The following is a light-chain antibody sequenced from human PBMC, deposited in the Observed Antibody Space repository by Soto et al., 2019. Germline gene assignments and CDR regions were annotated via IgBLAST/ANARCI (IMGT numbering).Light chain of an antibody. J-gene: IGKJ1*01. V-gene: IGKV3-20*01. CDR1: QRVSSGY. CDR3: QQYGSSPPSST. Sequence: VLTQSPGTLSLSPGERATLSCRASQRVSSGYLAWYQQKPGQAPRLLIYGASNRATDIPDRFSGRGSGTDFTLTISSLEPEDFAVYYCQQYGSSPPSSTFGQGTKVDIK. CDR2: GAS.